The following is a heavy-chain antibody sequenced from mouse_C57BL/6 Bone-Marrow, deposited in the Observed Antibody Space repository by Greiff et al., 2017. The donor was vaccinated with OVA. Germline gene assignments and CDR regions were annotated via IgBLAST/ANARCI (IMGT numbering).Heavy chain of an antibody. CDR1: GYSFTGYY. V-gene: IGHV1-42*01. CDR3: AKGGTSRFAY. J-gene: IGHJ3*01. D-gene: IGHD4-1*01. Sequence: VQLQQSGPELVKPGASVKISCKASGYSFTGYYMNWVKQSPEKSLEWIGEINPSTGGTTYNQKFKAKATLTVDKSSSTAYMQLKSLTSEDSAVSDCAKGGTSRFAYWGQGTLVTLSA. CDR2: INPSTGGT.